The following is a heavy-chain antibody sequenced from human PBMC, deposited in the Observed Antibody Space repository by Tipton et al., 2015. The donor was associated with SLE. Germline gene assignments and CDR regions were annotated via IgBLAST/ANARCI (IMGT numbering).Heavy chain of an antibody. CDR3: ARGQRGAFWYYGMDV. J-gene: IGHJ6*02. D-gene: IGHD3-3*02. CDR1: GGSISSHY. CDR2: IYYSGST. Sequence: TLSLTCTVSGGSISSHYWSWIRQPPGKGLEWIGYIYYSGSTNYNPSLKSRVTISVDTSKNQFSLKLSSVTAADTAVYYCARGQRGAFWYYGMDVWGQGTTVTVSS. V-gene: IGHV4-59*11.